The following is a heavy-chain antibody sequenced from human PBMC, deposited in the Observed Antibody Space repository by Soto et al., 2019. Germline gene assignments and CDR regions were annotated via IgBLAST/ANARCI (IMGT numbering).Heavy chain of an antibody. Sequence: GASVKVSCKASGYTFTSYGISWVRQAPGQGLEWMGWISAYNGNTNYAQKLQGRVTMTTDTSTSTAYMELRSLRSDDTAVYYCARAIVVVVPAAIVYYYGMDVWGQGTTVTVS. CDR2: ISAYNGNT. CDR3: ARAIVVVVPAAIVYYYGMDV. D-gene: IGHD2-2*01. V-gene: IGHV1-18*01. J-gene: IGHJ6*02. CDR1: GYTFTSYG.